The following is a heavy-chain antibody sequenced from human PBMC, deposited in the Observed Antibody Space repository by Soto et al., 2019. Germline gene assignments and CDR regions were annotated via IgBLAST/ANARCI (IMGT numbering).Heavy chain of an antibody. CDR2: INDRGSI. V-gene: IGHV4-34*01. J-gene: IGHJ2*01. Sequence: QVQLQQWGAGPLRPLETLSLTCGVSGGSFRGYYWAWIRQSPGKGLEWIGEINDRGSINYNPSLKSTVSISVDKSKNHYSLNRRSVTAADTAVYYCARESHDILTGPPWVWYFDLWGRGTLVTVSS. D-gene: IGHD3-9*01. CDR3: ARESHDILTGPPWVWYFDL. CDR1: GGSFRGYY.